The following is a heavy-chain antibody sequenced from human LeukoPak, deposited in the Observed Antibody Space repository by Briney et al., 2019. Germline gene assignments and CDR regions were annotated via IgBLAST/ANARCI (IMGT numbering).Heavy chain of an antibody. CDR3: ASGFRGWYIIDY. D-gene: IGHD6-19*01. Sequence: SETLSLTCTVSGGSISSYYWSWIRQPPGKGLEWIGYIYYSGSTNYNPSLKSRVTISVDTSKNQFSLKLSSVTAADTAVYYCASGFRGWYIIDYWGQGTLVTLSS. CDR2: IYYSGST. V-gene: IGHV4-59*01. CDR1: GGSISSYY. J-gene: IGHJ4*02.